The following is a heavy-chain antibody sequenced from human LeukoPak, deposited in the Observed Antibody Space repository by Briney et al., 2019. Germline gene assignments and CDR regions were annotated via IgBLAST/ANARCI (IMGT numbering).Heavy chain of an antibody. CDR1: GYTVTGYH. CDR3: ARAGRRSWFDP. CDR2: INPNSGGT. Sequence: ASVKVSCKACGYTVTGYHMHWVRQAPGQGLEWMGWINPNSGGTNYAQKSQGRVTMTRDTSINTAYMELSRLTSDDTAVYYCARAGRRSWFDPWGQGTLVTVSS. V-gene: IGHV1-2*02. J-gene: IGHJ5*02.